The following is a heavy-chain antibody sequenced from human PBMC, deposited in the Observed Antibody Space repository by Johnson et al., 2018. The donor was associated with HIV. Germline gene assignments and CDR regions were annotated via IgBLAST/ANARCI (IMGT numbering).Heavy chain of an antibody. D-gene: IGHD1-26*01. J-gene: IGHJ3*02. V-gene: IGHV3-30*02. CDR3: AREGGALDAFDI. CDR2: IRYDGSNK. CDR1: GFTFSNYG. Sequence: QEQLVESGGGVVQPGGSLRLSCAASGFTFSNYGMHWVRQAPGKGLEWVAFIRYDGSNKYYADSVKGRFSISRDNSKNTLYLQMNSLRAEDTAVYYCAREGGALDAFDIWGQGTMVTVSS.